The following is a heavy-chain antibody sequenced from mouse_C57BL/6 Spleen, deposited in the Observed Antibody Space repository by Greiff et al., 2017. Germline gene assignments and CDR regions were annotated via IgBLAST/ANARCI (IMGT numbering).Heavy chain of an antibody. CDR3: ASWGITTPGYFGV. D-gene: IGHD1-1*01. V-gene: IGHV1-69*01. CDR1: GYTFTSYW. J-gene: IGHJ1*03. Sequence: QVQLQQPGAELVMPGASVKLSCKASGYTFTSYWMHWVKQRPGQGLEWIGEIDPSDSYTNYNQKFKGKSTLTVDKSSSTAYMQLSSLTSEDSAVYYWASWGITTPGYFGVWGTGTTVTV. CDR2: IDPSDSYT.